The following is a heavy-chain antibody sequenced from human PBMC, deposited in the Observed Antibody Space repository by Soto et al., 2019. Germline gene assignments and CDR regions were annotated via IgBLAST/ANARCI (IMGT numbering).Heavy chain of an antibody. Sequence: QLHLVQSGAVVKKPGASVTVSCSASGYPVTAYYMHWVRQAPGRGLEWMGGINPATGAAKYTQTFQGRVTMTRDTSQSTGFMELSGLTSGDTAVFYWAGGGGVGVAGSAAFDMWGQGTLVTVSS. CDR1: GYPVTAYY. D-gene: IGHD3-3*01. CDR2: INPATGAA. CDR3: AGGGGVGVAGSAAFDM. J-gene: IGHJ3*02. V-gene: IGHV1-2*02.